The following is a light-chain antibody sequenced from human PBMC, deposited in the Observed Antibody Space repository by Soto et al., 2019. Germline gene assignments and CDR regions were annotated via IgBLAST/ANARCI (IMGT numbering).Light chain of an antibody. V-gene: IGKV1-5*03. CDR3: QHYNSYSEA. CDR2: KAS. Sequence: DIQMTQSPSTLSGSVGDRVTITCRASQTISSWLAWYQQKPGKAPKLLIYKASTLKSGVPSRFSGSGSGTEFTLTISRLQPYYFATYYCQHYNSYSEAFGQGTKVELK. CDR1: QTISSW. J-gene: IGKJ1*01.